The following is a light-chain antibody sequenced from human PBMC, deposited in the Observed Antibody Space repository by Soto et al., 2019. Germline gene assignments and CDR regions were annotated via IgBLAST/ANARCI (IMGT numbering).Light chain of an antibody. Sequence: QSVLTLPASVSGSPGQSITISCTGTSSDVGGYNYVSWYQQHPGKAPKLMIYDVSNRPSGVSNRFSGSKSGNTASLTMSGRQAEDEADYYCSSYTSSSTLEVVFGGGPQLTAL. J-gene: IGLJ2*01. CDR3: SSYTSSSTLEVV. CDR2: DVS. CDR1: SSDVGGYNY. V-gene: IGLV2-14*01.